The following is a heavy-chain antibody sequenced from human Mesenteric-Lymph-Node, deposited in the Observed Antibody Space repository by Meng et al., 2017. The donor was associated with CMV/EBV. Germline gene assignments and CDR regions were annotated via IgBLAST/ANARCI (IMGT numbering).Heavy chain of an antibody. CDR2: TRHDGSNQ. D-gene: IGHD2-15*01. Sequence: GESLKISCAASGFAFINYGMHWVRQAPGKGLEWVSFTRHDGSNQYYTDSVKGRFTISRDNFQNTLHLQMNYLRPEDTAVYYCARDSAGAAHRYHSYYGMDVWGQGTTVTVSS. CDR3: ARDSAGAAHRYHSYYGMDV. CDR1: GFAFINYG. J-gene: IGHJ6*02. V-gene: IGHV3-30*02.